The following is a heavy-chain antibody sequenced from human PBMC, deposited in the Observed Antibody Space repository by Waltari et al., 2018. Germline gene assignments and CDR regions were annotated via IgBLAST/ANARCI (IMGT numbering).Heavy chain of an antibody. V-gene: IGHV1-2*02. Sequence: QVQLVQSGAEVKKPGASVKVPCKASGYSFTNYMHWVRQAPGQGLEWMGWINPNSGGTQYAQRFQGRVTMTRDTAITTVFMELSGLRDDDTAVYYCARVWFHSGLDYWGQGTLVTVSS. D-gene: IGHD6-19*01. CDR3: ARVWFHSGLDY. CDR1: GYSFTNY. J-gene: IGHJ4*02. CDR2: INPNSGGT.